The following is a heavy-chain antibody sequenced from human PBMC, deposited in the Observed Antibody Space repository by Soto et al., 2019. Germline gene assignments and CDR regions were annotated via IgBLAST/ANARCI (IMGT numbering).Heavy chain of an antibody. Sequence: EVQLVESGGGLVQPGRSLRLSCAASGFTFDDYAMHWVRQAPGKGLEWVSGISWNSGSIGYADSVKGRFTISRDNPKNSLYLQMNSLRAEDTALYYCGKGKWEDYFDYWGQGTLVTVSS. CDR1: GFTFDDYA. J-gene: IGHJ4*02. CDR3: GKGKWEDYFDY. V-gene: IGHV3-9*01. CDR2: ISWNSGSI. D-gene: IGHD1-26*01.